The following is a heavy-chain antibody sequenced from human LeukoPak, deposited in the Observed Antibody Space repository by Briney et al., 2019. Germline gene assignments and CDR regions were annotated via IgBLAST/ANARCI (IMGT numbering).Heavy chain of an antibody. J-gene: IGHJ4*02. CDR3: AKGRSSSSMVLDY. V-gene: IGHV3-33*06. CDR2: IWYDGSNK. CDR1: GFTFSSYG. D-gene: IGHD6-6*01. Sequence: PGGSLRLSCAASGFTFSSYGMHWVRQAPGKGLEWVAVIWYDGSNKYYADSVKGRFTISRDNTKNTLYLQMNSLRAEDTAVYYCAKGRSSSSMVLDYWGQGTQVTVSS.